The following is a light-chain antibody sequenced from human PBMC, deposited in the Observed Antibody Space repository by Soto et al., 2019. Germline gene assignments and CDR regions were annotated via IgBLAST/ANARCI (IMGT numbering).Light chain of an antibody. J-gene: IGKJ1*01. CDR1: QGITNY. V-gene: IGKV1-27*01. CDR3: QRYNSAHKT. CDR2: AAS. Sequence: DIQMTQSPSSLSASVGDRVIITCRASQGITNYLAWDQQRPGKVPKLLIYAASTLQAGVPSRISGSGSWTDFTLTISSLHPEYVATYYCQRYNSAHKTYGQGTKVESK.